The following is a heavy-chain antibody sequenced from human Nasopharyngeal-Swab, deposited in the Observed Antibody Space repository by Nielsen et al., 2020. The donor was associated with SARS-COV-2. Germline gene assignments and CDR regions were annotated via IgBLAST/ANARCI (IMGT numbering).Heavy chain of an antibody. CDR3: ARTRYCSSGSCYMDV. CDR2: ISSSGSTI. Sequence: GGSLRLSCAASGFTFSDYYMSWIRQAPGKGPEWVSYISSSGSTIYYADSVKGRFTISRDNAKKTLYLQMNSLRAEDTAVYYCARTRYCSSGSCYMDVWGKGTTVTVSS. D-gene: IGHD2-15*01. J-gene: IGHJ6*03. CDR1: GFTFSDYY. V-gene: IGHV3-11*04.